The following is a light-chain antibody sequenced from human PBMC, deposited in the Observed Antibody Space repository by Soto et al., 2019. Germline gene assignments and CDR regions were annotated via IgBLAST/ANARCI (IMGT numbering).Light chain of an antibody. J-gene: IGKJ1*01. CDR2: AAS. V-gene: IGKV1-39*01. Sequence: DIQMTQSRSSLSASVGDRVTITCRASQSISSYLNWYQQKPGKAPKIMIYAASSLQSGVPSRFSGSGSGTDGTLTISSLKTEDCATYYCQQSYSTPVTFGQGTKVDIK. CDR3: QQSYSTPVT. CDR1: QSISSY.